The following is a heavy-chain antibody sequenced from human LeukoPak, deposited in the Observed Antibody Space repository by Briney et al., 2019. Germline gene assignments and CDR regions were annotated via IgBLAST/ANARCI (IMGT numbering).Heavy chain of an antibody. CDR1: GYTFTGYY. V-gene: IGHV1-2*04. Sequence: ASVKVSCKASGYTFTGYYMHWVRQAPGQGLEWMGWINPNSGGTNYAQKFQGWVTMTRDTSISTAYMELSRLRSDDTAVYYCARVRGSSWPHPFDYWGQGTLVTVSS. CDR2: INPNSGGT. D-gene: IGHD6-13*01. J-gene: IGHJ4*02. CDR3: ARVRGSSWPHPFDY.